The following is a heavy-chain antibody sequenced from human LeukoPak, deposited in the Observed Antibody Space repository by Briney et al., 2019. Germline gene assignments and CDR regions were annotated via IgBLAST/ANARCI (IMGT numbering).Heavy chain of an antibody. D-gene: IGHD3-10*01. CDR3: AREVVRGVIDY. CDR1: GFTVSSNY. CDR2: IYSGGST. Sequence: QPGGSLRLSCAASGFTVSSNYMSWVRQAPGKGLEWVSVIYSGGSTFYADSVKGRFTISRDNSKNTLYLQMNSLRAEDTAVYYCAREVVRGVIDYWGQGTLVTVPS. J-gene: IGHJ4*02. V-gene: IGHV3-53*01.